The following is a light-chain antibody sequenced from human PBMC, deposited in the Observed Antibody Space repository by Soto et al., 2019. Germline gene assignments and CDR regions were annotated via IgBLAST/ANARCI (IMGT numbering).Light chain of an antibody. V-gene: IGKV3-15*01. CDR3: QQYADWPKT. Sequence: EIVLTQSPATLSVSPWGRATLSCRASQSIGDTLAWYQLKPGQAPSLLIYAASTRAAGVPARFSGSGSGTEFTLTISSLQSEDFAVYFCQQYADWPKTFGQGTKVDIK. CDR1: QSIGDT. J-gene: IGKJ1*01. CDR2: AAS.